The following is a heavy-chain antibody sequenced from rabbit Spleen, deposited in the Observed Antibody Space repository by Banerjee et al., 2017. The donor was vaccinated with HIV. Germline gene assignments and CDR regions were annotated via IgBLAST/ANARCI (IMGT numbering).Heavy chain of an antibody. Sequence: QSLEESGGDLVKPGASLTLTCTASGLDFGSSYWICWVRQAPGKGLEWIACIDVSSSGSTYYASWAKGRFTVSKTSSTTVTLQMTSLTAADTATYFCARDPAGREDFNLWGPGTLVTVS. CDR1: GLDFGSSYW. J-gene: IGHJ4*01. CDR3: ARDPAGREDFNL. V-gene: IGHV1S40*01. CDR2: IDVSSSGST. D-gene: IGHD4-2*01.